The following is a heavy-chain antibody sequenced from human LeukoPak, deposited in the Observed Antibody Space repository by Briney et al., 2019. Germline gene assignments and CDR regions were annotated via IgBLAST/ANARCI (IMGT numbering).Heavy chain of an antibody. CDR3: ARNQVGNYYGSGSYSYYFDY. V-gene: IGHV4-39*07. D-gene: IGHD3-10*01. Sequence: SETLSLTCTVSGVSISSSSYFWGWIRQPPGRGVEWIGSICYSGSTYYNPSLNSRVTISVDTSKNQFSLKLSSVTAADTAVYYCARNQVGNYYGSGSYSYYFDYWGQGTLVTVSS. CDR1: GVSISSSSYF. J-gene: IGHJ4*02. CDR2: ICYSGST.